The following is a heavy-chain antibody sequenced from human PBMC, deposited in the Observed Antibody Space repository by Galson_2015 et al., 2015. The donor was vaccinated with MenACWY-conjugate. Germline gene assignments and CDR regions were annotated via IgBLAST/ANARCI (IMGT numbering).Heavy chain of an antibody. V-gene: IGHV3-48*02. Sequence: SLRLSCAASGFTFSSYSMNWVRQAPGKGLEWVSYISSSSSTIYYADSVKGRFTISRDNAENSLYLQMNSLRDEDTAVYYCARADCIKREAFDNWGQGTLVTVSS. J-gene: IGHJ3*02. CDR3: ARADCIKREAFDN. CDR2: ISSSSSTI. D-gene: IGHD2-21*02. CDR1: GFTFSSYS.